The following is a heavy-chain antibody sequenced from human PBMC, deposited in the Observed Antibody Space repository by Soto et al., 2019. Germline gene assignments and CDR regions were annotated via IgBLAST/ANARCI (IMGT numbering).Heavy chain of an antibody. CDR2: INAGNGNT. CDR1: GYTFTRYD. Sequence: GASVKVSCKASGYTFTRYDINWVRQATGQGLEWMGWINAGNGNTKYSQKFQGRVTITRDTSASTAYMELSSLRSEDTAVYYCARGQVNRGGCYYPWGQGTLVTVSS. J-gene: IGHJ5*02. D-gene: IGHD2-15*01. CDR3: ARGQVNRGGCYYP. V-gene: IGHV1-3*01.